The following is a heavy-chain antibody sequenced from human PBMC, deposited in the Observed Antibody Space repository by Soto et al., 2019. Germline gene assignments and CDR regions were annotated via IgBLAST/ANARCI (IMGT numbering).Heavy chain of an antibody. J-gene: IGHJ6*03. CDR2: INHSGST. CDR3: ARAYYDSSSSEGYYMYV. V-gene: IGHV4-34*01. Sequence: SETLSLACAVYGGSFSGYDWSWIRQPPGKGLEWIGEINHSGSTNYNPSLKSRVTISVDTSKNQFSLKLSSVTAADTAVYYCARAYYDSSSSEGYYMYVWGKGTTVTVSS. CDR1: GGSFSGYD. D-gene: IGHD6-6*01.